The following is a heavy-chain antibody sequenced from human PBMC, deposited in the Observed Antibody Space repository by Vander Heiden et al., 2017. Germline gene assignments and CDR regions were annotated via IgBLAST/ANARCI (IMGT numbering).Heavy chain of an antibody. Sequence: QVQLQQSAPGPVKPSETLSLTRTVSGGSISSSYCSWIRRPAGKGLHWIGGIYTSGSTNYNPSLKSRVTMSVDTSKNQFSLKLSSVTAADTAVYYCARALEVPAAFSSYYYGMDVWGQGTTVTVSS. CDR2: IYTSGST. V-gene: IGHV4-4*07. D-gene: IGHD2-2*01. CDR1: GGSISSSY. J-gene: IGHJ6*02. CDR3: ARALEVPAAFSSYYYGMDV.